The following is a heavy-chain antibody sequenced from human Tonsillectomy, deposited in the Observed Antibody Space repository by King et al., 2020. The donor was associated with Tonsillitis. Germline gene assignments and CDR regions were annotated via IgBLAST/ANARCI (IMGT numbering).Heavy chain of an antibody. Sequence: VQLVESGGGLVQPGGSLRLSCAASGFTFSSYSMNWVRQAPGKGLEWVSYISSSSSTIYYADSVKGRFTISRDNAKNSLYLQMNSLRAEDTAVYYCASGELLSPGGYWGQGTLVTVSS. V-gene: IGHV3-48*01. J-gene: IGHJ4*02. CDR2: ISSSSSTI. CDR3: ASGELLSPGGY. CDR1: GFTFSSYS. D-gene: IGHD1-26*01.